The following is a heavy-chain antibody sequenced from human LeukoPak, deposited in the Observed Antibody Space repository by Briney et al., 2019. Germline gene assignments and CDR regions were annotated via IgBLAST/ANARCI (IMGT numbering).Heavy chain of an antibody. CDR2: INPNGGGT. V-gene: IGHV1-2*02. J-gene: IGHJ5*02. Sequence: ASVKVSCKASGYTFTGYYMHWVRQAPGQGLEWMGWINPNGGGTNYAQKFQGRVTMTRDTSISTAYMELSRLRSDDTAVYYCARERVDHVVVPAAEFDPWGQGTLVTVSS. D-gene: IGHD2-2*01. CDR3: ARERVDHVVVPAAEFDP. CDR1: GYTFTGYY.